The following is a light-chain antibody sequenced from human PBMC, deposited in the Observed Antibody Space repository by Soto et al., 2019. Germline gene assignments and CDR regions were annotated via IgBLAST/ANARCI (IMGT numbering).Light chain of an antibody. V-gene: IGLV2-23*01. CDR2: EGS. CDR3: CSYAGSSTLV. CDR1: SSDVGSYNV. J-gene: IGLJ1*01. Sequence: QSVRTQPASVTGSPGQSITISCTGTSSDVGSYNVVSWYQQHPGKAPKLMIYEGSKRPSGVSDRFSGSKSGNTASLTISGLQADDDTDYYCCSYAGSSTLVFGTGTKVTVL.